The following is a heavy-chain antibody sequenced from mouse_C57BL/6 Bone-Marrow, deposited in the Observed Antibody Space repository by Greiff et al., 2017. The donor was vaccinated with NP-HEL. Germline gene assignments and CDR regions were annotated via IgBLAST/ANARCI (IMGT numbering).Heavy chain of an antibody. CDR2: ISSGGDYI. CDR3: TREKAYYSNYVFAY. J-gene: IGHJ3*01. Sequence: EVKVVESGEGLVKPGGSLKLSCAASGFTFSSYAMSWVRQTPEKRLEWVAYISSGGDYIYYADTVKGRFTISRDNARNTLYLQMSSLKSEDTAMYYGTREKAYYSNYVFAYWGQGTRVTVSA. CDR1: GFTFSSYA. V-gene: IGHV5-9-1*02. D-gene: IGHD2-5*01.